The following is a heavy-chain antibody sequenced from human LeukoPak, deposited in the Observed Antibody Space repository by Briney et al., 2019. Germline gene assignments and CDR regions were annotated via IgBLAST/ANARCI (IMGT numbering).Heavy chain of an antibody. V-gene: IGHV3-7*01. D-gene: IGHD3-10*01. CDR3: ARDPRSAMVRGVKKNWFDP. CDR2: IKQDGSEK. J-gene: IGHJ5*02. Sequence: GGSLRLSCAASGFTFSSYWMSWVRQAPGKGLEWVANIKQDGSEKYYVDSVEGRFTISRDNAKNSLYLQMNSLRAEDTAVYYCARDPRSAMVRGVKKNWFDPWGQGTLVTVSS. CDR1: GFTFSSYW.